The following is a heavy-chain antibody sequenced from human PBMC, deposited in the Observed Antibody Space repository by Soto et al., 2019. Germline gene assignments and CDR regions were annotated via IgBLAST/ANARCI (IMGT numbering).Heavy chain of an antibody. D-gene: IGHD2-15*01. CDR2: ISYDGNKE. Sequence: QVQLVESGGGVVQPGRSLRLSCAASGFTFDNYNIHWVRQAPGKGLEWVAVISYDGNKEYYADSVKGRFTISRDNSKNTLDLQMDSLSAEDTAVYYCAKDNGRYMAAWYHNGFDYWGQGTLVTVSS. CDR3: AKDNGRYMAAWYHNGFDY. V-gene: IGHV3-30*18. CDR1: GFTFDNYN. J-gene: IGHJ4*02.